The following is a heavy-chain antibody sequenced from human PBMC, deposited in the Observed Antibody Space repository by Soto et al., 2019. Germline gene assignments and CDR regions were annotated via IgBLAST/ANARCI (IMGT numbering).Heavy chain of an antibody. CDR1: GGSISGSYYY. V-gene: IGHV4-39*07. Sequence: SETLSLTCAVSGGSISGSYYYWGWLRQSPGRGPEWIGSVFYTGFTSYNPSLESRVSVSVDTSKNQFSLKLSSVTAADTAVYYCARACSSNSCYDVFDYWGQGTLVTVSS. D-gene: IGHD2-2*01. J-gene: IGHJ4*02. CDR3: ARACSSNSCYDVFDY. CDR2: VFYTGFT.